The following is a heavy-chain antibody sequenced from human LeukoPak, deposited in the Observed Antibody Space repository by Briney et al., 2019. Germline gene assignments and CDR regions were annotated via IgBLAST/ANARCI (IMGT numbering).Heavy chain of an antibody. CDR1: GLTFSSHA. V-gene: IGHV3-33*06. D-gene: IGHD5-12*01. Sequence: GGSLRLSCAASGLTFSSHAMHWVRQAPGKGLEWVAVIWHDGSNKYYADSVKGRFTISRDNSKNTLYLQMNSLRAEDTAVYYCAKDLDIVATITGNWGQGTLVTVSS. CDR2: IWHDGSNK. CDR3: AKDLDIVATITGN. J-gene: IGHJ4*02.